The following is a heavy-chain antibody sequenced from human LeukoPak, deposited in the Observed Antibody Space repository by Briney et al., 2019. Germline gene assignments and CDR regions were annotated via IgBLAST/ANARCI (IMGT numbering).Heavy chain of an antibody. CDR2: ISYDGSNK. Sequence: GGSLRLSCAASGFTFNTYGMHWVRQAPGKGLEWVAVISYDGSNKYYADSVKGRFTISRDDSKNTLYLQMNSLRAEDTAVYYCAKETYYYDSSGYSRAFDIWGQGTMVTVSS. V-gene: IGHV3-30*18. D-gene: IGHD3-22*01. CDR1: GFTFNTYG. CDR3: AKETYYYDSSGYSRAFDI. J-gene: IGHJ3*02.